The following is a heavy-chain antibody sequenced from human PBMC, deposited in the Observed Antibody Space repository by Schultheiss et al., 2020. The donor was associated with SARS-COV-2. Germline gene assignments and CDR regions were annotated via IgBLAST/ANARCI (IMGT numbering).Heavy chain of an antibody. V-gene: IGHV4-39*01. J-gene: IGHJ6*02. CDR1: GGSISSSSYY. Sequence: SETLSLTCAVYGGSISSSSYYWGWIRQPPGKGLEWIGEINHSGSTNYNPSLKSRVTISVDTSKNQFSLKLSSVTAADTAVYYCARTPYGMDVWGQGTTVTVSS. CDR2: INHSGST. CDR3: ARTPYGMDV.